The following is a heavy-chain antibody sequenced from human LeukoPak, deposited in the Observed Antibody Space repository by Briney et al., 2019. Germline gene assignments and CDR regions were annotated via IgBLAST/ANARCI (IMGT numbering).Heavy chain of an antibody. D-gene: IGHD2-21*01. Sequence: PGGSLRLSCAASGFTFSGHWMSWVRQAPGKGLEWVANINQGGSDKYYVDSVKGRFTISRDNANNLLYLQMNSLRAEDTAVYYCARVAPGHDIGRGYFDYWGQGTLVTVSS. V-gene: IGHV3-7*01. J-gene: IGHJ4*02. CDR3: ARVAPGHDIGRGYFDY. CDR2: INQGGSDK. CDR1: GFTFSGHW.